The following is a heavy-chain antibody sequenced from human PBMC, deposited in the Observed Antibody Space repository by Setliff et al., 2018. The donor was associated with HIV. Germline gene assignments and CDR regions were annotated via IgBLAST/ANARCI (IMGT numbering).Heavy chain of an antibody. V-gene: IGHV1-69*05. CDR2: IIPMFGTL. J-gene: IGHJ2*01. CDR1: GYIFTTYG. Sequence: SVKVSCKASGYIFTTYGISWVRLAPGQGLEWRGGIIPMFGTLNFAQKFQGRVTMTRDTSISTAYMELSSLSSEDTAVYYCARGGGCSSRLQGWYFELWGRGTLVTVSS. D-gene: IGHD6-13*01. CDR3: ARGGGCSSRLQGWYFEL.